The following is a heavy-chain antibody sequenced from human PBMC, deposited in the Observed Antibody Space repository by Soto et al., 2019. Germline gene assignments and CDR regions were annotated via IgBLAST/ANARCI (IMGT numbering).Heavy chain of an antibody. Sequence: QVQLVESGGGVVQPGRSLRLSCAASGFTFSSYGMHWVRQAPGKGLEWVAVIWYDGSNKYYADSVKGRFTISRDNSKNTLYLQMNSLRAEDTAVYYCASVEMATKPATDAFDIWGQGTMVTVSS. J-gene: IGHJ3*02. V-gene: IGHV3-33*01. CDR2: IWYDGSNK. D-gene: IGHD5-12*01. CDR3: ASVEMATKPATDAFDI. CDR1: GFTFSSYG.